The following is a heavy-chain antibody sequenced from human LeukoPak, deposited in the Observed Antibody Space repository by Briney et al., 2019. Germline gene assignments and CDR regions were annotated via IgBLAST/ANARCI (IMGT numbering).Heavy chain of an antibody. V-gene: IGHV3-23*01. J-gene: IGHJ4*02. Sequence: GGSLRLSCAASGFTFDKAWMTWVRQAPGKGLEWVSTIPGSGGNTYYKDSVKGRFTISRDNSKNTLYLQMNSPTAEDTATYYCAKDGNWARFEDWGQGTLVTVSS. CDR2: IPGSGGNT. D-gene: IGHD7-27*01. CDR3: AKDGNWARFED. CDR1: GFTFDKAW.